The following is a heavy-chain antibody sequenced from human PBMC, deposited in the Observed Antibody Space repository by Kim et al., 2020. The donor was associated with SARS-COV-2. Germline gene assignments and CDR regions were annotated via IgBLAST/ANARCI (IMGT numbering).Heavy chain of an antibody. Sequence: SATHYADSVKGRLTITRDNANTSLYLQMNGLRAEDTAVYYCASGGSSSWLWGQGTLVTVSS. D-gene: IGHD6-13*01. CDR2: SAT. V-gene: IGHV3-11*06. J-gene: IGHJ4*02. CDR3: ASGGSSSWL.